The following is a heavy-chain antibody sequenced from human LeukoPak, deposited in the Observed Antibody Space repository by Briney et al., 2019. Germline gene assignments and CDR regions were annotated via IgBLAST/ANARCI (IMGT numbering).Heavy chain of an antibody. CDR2: INHSGST. CDR3: ARGERSSTYGMDV. J-gene: IGHJ6*02. D-gene: IGHD6-13*01. CDR1: GGSFSGYY. V-gene: IGHV4-34*01. Sequence: TSETLSLTCAVYGGSFSGYYWSWIRQPPGKGLEWIGEINHSGSTNHNPSLKSRVTISVDTSKNQFSLKLSSVTAADTAVYYCARGERSSTYGMDVWGQGTTVTVSS.